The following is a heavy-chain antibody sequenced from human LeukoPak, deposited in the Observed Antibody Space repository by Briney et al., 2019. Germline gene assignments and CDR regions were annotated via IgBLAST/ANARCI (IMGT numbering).Heavy chain of an antibody. CDR1: GYTFTSYD. J-gene: IGHJ5*02. CDR3: ARVQPYYDILTGYYHWFDP. Sequence: ASVKVSCKASGYTFTSYDINWVRQATGQGLEWMGWMNPNSGNTGYAQKFQGRVTMTRNTSISTAYMELSSLRSEDTAVYYCARVQPYYDILTGYYHWFDPWGQGTLVTVSS. CDR2: MNPNSGNT. D-gene: IGHD3-9*01. V-gene: IGHV1-8*01.